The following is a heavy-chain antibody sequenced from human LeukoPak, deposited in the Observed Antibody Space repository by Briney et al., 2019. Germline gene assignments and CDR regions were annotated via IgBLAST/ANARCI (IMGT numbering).Heavy chain of an antibody. J-gene: IGHJ3*02. Sequence: GGSLRLSCAASGFTVSSNYMSWVRQAPGKGLEWVSVIYSGGSTYYADSVKGRFTISRDNSKNTLYLQMNSLRAEDTAAYYCASSLGGYYYDTLYAFDIWGQGTMVTVSS. CDR1: GFTVSSNY. CDR2: IYSGGST. CDR3: ASSLGGYYYDTLYAFDI. V-gene: IGHV3-66*01. D-gene: IGHD3-22*01.